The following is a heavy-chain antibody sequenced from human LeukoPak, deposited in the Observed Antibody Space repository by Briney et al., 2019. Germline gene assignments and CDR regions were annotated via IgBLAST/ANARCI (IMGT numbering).Heavy chain of an antibody. CDR2: INPNSGGT. Sequence: ASVKVSCKASGYTFTGYYMHWVRQAPGQGLEWMGWINPNSGGTNYAQKFQGRVTMTRDTSISTAYMELSRLRSDDTALYYCARDLRIVVVIRTQGWFDPWGQGTLVTVSS. D-gene: IGHD3-22*01. V-gene: IGHV1-2*02. J-gene: IGHJ5*02. CDR3: ARDLRIVVVIRTQGWFDP. CDR1: GYTFTGYY.